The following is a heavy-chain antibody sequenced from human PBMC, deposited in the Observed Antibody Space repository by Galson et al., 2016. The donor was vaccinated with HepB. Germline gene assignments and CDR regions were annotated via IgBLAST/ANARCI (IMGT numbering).Heavy chain of an antibody. D-gene: IGHD2-2*01. CDR1: GFTFRSYA. J-gene: IGHJ4*02. CDR2: VSADGNYN. Sequence: SLRLSCAASGFTFRSYAMFWVRQAPGKGLESVAVVSADGNYNYYVESVEGRFTISRDNSKNTLYLQMNSLRAEDTALYYCARAIYCSSSNCQGYYFDYWGQGTLVTVSS. V-gene: IGHV3-30*03. CDR3: ARAIYCSSSNCQGYYFDY.